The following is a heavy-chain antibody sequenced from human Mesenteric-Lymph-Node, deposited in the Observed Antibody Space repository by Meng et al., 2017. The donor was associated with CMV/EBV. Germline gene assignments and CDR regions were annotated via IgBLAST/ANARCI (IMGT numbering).Heavy chain of an antibody. J-gene: IGHJ4*02. CDR1: GYTFINSG. D-gene: IGHD6-13*01. Sequence: SGYTFINSGISWVRQAPGQGLEWMGWIRPYNGNTMYAQKVQGRVTIAADESTSTAYMELSSLRSEDTAVYYCARALHPGTVYYFDYWGQGTLVTVSS. CDR2: IRPYNGNT. V-gene: IGHV1-18*01. CDR3: ARALHPGTVYYFDY.